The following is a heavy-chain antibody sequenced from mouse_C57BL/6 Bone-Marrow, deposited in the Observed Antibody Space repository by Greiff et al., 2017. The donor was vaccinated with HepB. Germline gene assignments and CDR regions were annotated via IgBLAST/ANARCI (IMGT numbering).Heavy chain of an antibody. CDR2: IWSGGST. D-gene: IGHD1-1*01. CDR3: ARVPGYYGSSYGWYFDV. CDR1: GFSLTSYG. V-gene: IGHV2-2*01. Sequence: VQLVESGPGLVQPSQSLSITCTVSGFSLTSYGVHWVRQSPGKGLEWLGVIWSGGSTDYNAAFISRLSISKDNSKSQVFFKMNSLQADDTAIYYCARVPGYYGSSYGWYFDVWGTGTTVTVSS. J-gene: IGHJ1*03.